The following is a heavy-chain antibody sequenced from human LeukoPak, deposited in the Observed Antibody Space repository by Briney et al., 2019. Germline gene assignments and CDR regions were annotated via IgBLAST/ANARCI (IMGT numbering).Heavy chain of an antibody. Sequence: SETLSLTCAVSGGSISSSSYYWGWIRQPPGKGLEWIGSIHYSGSTYYNPSLKSRVTISVDTSKNQFSLKLSSVTAADTTVYYCARERRDGYNRAVDYWGQGTLVTVSS. CDR2: IHYSGST. V-gene: IGHV4-39*02. J-gene: IGHJ4*02. D-gene: IGHD5-24*01. CDR3: ARERRDGYNRAVDY. CDR1: GGSISSSSYY.